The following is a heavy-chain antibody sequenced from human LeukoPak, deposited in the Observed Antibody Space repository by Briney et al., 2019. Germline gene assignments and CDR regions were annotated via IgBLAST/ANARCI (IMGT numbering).Heavy chain of an antibody. D-gene: IGHD3-22*01. CDR1: GGSISSSSYY. CDR3: ASSYDSRANEAFDI. J-gene: IGHJ3*02. CDR2: IYYSGST. V-gene: IGHV4-61*01. Sequence: SETLSLTCTVSGGSISSSSYYWSWIRQPPGKGLEWIGYIYYSGSTNYNPSLKSRVTISVDTSKNQFSLKLSSVTAADTAVYYCASSYDSRANEAFDIWGQGTMVTVSS.